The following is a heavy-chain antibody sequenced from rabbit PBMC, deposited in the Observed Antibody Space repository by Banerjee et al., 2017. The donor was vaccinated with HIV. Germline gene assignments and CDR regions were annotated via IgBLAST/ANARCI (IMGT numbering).Heavy chain of an antibody. CDR3: ASGVGAYKFNF. V-gene: IGHV1S40*01. D-gene: IGHD6-1*01. Sequence: QSLEESGGDLVKPGASLTLTCTASEFTISGNYYMCWVRQAPGKGLEWIACIAAGSSGSTYYASWAKGRFTISKTSSTTVTLQGASLTAADTATYFCASGVGAYKFNFWGPGTLVTVS. J-gene: IGHJ4*01. CDR2: IAAGSSGST. CDR1: EFTISGNYY.